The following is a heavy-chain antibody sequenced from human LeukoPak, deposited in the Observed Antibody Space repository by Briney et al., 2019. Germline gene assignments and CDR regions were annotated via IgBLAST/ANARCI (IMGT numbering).Heavy chain of an antibody. CDR1: GGSVSNASYY. V-gene: IGHV4-61*01. J-gene: IGHJ4*02. CDR3: ARVRYGSGSYYFDN. Sequence: SETLSLTCTVSGGSVSNASYYWSWIRQPPGKGLDWIGYVYYSGSTNYSPSLKSRVTVSVDTSKNQFSLKLTSVTAADAAVYYCARVRYGSGSYYFDNWGQGTLVTVSS. CDR2: VYYSGST. D-gene: IGHD3-10*01.